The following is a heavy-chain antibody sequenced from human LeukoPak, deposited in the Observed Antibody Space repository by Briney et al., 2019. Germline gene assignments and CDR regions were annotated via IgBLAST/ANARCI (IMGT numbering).Heavy chain of an antibody. CDR1: GFTFSSYW. Sequence: GGSLRLSCAASGFTFSSYWMHWVRQAPGKGLVWVSRINSDGSSTTYADSVKGRFTISRDNAKNTLYLQMNSLRAEDTAVYYCARALYSGYDRESEYWGQGTLVTVSS. J-gene: IGHJ4*02. D-gene: IGHD5-12*01. V-gene: IGHV3-74*01. CDR3: ARALYSGYDRESEY. CDR2: INSDGSST.